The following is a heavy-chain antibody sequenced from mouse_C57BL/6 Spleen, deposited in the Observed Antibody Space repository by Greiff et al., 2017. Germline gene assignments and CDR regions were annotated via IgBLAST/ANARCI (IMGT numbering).Heavy chain of an antibody. CDR3: TVYYGSSYFDY. D-gene: IGHD1-1*01. CDR1: GYTFTDYE. Sequence: QVQLQQSGAELVRPGASVTLSCKASGYTFTDYEMHWVKQTPVHGLEWIGAIDPETGGTAYNQKFKGKAILTADKSSSPAYMELRSLTSEDSAVYYCTVYYGSSYFDYWGQGTTLTVSS. V-gene: IGHV1-15*01. CDR2: IDPETGGT. J-gene: IGHJ2*01.